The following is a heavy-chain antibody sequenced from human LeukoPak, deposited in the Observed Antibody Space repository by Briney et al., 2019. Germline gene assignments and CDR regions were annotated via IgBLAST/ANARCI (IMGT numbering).Heavy chain of an antibody. J-gene: IGHJ5*02. D-gene: IGHD6-13*01. CDR3: ARVGYSSSWYRGAYNWFDP. CDR1: GYTFTGYY. Sequence: ASVKVSCKASGYTFTGYYMHWVRQAPGQGLEWMGWINPNSGGTNYAQKFQGRVTMTRDTSISTAYMELSRLRSDDTAVYYCARVGYSSSWYRGAYNWFDPWGQGTLVTVSS. CDR2: INPNSGGT. V-gene: IGHV1-2*02.